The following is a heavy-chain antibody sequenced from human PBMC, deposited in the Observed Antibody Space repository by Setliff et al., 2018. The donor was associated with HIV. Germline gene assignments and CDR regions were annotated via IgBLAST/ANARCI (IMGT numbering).Heavy chain of an antibody. J-gene: IGHJ3*02. Sequence: GGSLRLSCAASGFSFSTYAMGWVRQAPGKGLEWVSTVGAVGSPKFYAESVKGRSTISKDNSKNTLYLQMTSLRDEDTAVYYCAKVLLFGVDVFDIWGQGTMVTVSS. CDR3: AKVLLFGVDVFDI. D-gene: IGHD3-10*02. V-gene: IGHV3-23*01. CDR2: VGAVGSPK. CDR1: GFSFSTYA.